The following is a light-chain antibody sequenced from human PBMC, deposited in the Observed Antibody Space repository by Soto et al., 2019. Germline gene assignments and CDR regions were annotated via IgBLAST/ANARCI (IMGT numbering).Light chain of an antibody. V-gene: IGKV1-9*01. Sequence: IHLTQSPSFLSASVGDRVTITCRASEGISNFLAWYQQKPGKAPQLLIYTASTLRSGVPSRFSGSGSGTEFTLTISSLQPEDFATVYCQQLHTYPYTFGQGTRL. J-gene: IGKJ2*01. CDR2: TAS. CDR1: EGISNF. CDR3: QQLHTYPYT.